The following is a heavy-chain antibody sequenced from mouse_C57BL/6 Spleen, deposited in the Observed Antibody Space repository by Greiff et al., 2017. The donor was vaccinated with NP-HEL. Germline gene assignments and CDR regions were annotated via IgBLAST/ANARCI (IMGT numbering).Heavy chain of an antibody. CDR3: ARLKAAQAGYFDY. CDR1: GYAFSSSW. V-gene: IGHV1-82*01. J-gene: IGHJ2*01. D-gene: IGHD3-2*02. Sequence: QVQLQQSGPELVKPGASVKISCKASGYAFSSSWMNWVKQRPGKGLEWIGRIYPGDGDTNYNGKFKGKATLTADKSSSTAYMQLSSLTSEDSAVYFCARLKAAQAGYFDYWGQGTTLTVSS. CDR2: IYPGDGDT.